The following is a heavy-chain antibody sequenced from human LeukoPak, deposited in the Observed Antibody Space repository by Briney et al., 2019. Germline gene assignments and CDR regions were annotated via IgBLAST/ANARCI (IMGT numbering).Heavy chain of an antibody. J-gene: IGHJ6*02. CDR3: ARDGAVAGTLGYNFYYGMDV. CDR1: GYSINSGYY. D-gene: IGHD6-19*01. V-gene: IGHV4-38-2*02. Sequence: PSETLSLTCTVSGYSINSGYYWGWIRQPPGKGLEWIGSIHHSGSTYYNPSLKSRVTISVDTSKNHFSLRLSAVTAADTAVYYCARDGAVAGTLGYNFYYGMDVWGQGTTVTVSS. CDR2: IHHSGST.